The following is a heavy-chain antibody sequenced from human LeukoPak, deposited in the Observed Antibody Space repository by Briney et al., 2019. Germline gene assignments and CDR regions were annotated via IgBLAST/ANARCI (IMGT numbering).Heavy chain of an antibody. D-gene: IGHD3-10*01. Sequence: ASVKVSCKASGYTFTGYGISWVRQAPGQGLEWMGWISAYNGNTNYAQKLQGRVTMTTDTSTSTAYMELRSLRSDDTAVYYCARAPRGAITMVRGAGPLFDYWGQGTLVTVSS. J-gene: IGHJ4*02. CDR3: ARAPRGAITMVRGAGPLFDY. CDR1: GYTFTGYG. V-gene: IGHV1-18*01. CDR2: ISAYNGNT.